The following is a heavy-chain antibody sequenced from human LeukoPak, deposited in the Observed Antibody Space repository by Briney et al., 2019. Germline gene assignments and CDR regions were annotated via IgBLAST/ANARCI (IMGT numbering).Heavy chain of an antibody. J-gene: IGHJ5*02. CDR3: ARGFLARGAPGRWFDP. CDR1: GDSISSGDYS. CDR2: IYHSGNS. D-gene: IGHD3-10*01. Sequence: SETLSLTCAVSGDSISSGDYSWNWIRQPPGKGLEWIGYIYHSGNSYYSPSLRSRVTISVDRSKNQFSLNLSSVTAADTAVYYCARGFLARGAPGRWFDPWGQGTLVTVSS. V-gene: IGHV4-30-2*01.